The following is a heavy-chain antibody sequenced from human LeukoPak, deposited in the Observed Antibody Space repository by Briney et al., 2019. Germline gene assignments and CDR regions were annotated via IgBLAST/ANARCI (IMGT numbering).Heavy chain of an antibody. CDR1: GYTSTSYD. CDR3: ARGFRDSSGRKPDY. CDR2: MNPNSGNT. D-gene: IGHD3-22*01. J-gene: IGHJ4*02. V-gene: IGHV1-8*01. Sequence: ASVKVSCKASGYTSTSYDINWMRQATGQGLEWMGWMNPNSGNTGYAQKFQGRVTMTRNTSIKTAYMELSSLRSEDMAVYYCARGFRDSSGRKPDYWGQGTLVTVSS.